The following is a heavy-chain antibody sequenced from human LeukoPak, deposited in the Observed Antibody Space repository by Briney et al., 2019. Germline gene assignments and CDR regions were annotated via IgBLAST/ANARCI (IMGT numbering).Heavy chain of an antibody. V-gene: IGHV3-7*01. D-gene: IGHD5-18*01. CDR2: IKQDGSEK. J-gene: IGHJ4*02. CDR3: AREPRVIGTPMVKATVHY. CDR1: GFTFSNYW. Sequence: GGSLRLSCAASGFTFSNYWMSWVRQAPGKGLEWVASIKQDGSEKYCVDSVKGRFTISRDNAKTSLYLQMNSLRAEDTAVYYCAREPRVIGTPMVKATVHYWGQGTLVTVSS.